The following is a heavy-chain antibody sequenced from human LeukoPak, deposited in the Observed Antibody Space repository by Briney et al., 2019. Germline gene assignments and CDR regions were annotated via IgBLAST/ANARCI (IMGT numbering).Heavy chain of an antibody. CDR3: VRISTSVAGADY. J-gene: IGHJ4*02. CDR1: GFSFSTSW. CDR2: IKKDGNEK. V-gene: IGHV3-7*01. D-gene: IGHD6-19*01. Sequence: GGSLRLSCAASGFSFSTSWMSWVRQAPGKGLEWVANIKKDGNEKYYVDSVKGRFTISRDNTKNLPYLQMDSLRPEDTAVYYCVRISTSVAGADYWGQGTLVTVSS.